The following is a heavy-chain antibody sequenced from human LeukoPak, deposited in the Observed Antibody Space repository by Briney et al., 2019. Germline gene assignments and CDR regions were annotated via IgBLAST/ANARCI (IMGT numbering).Heavy chain of an antibody. Sequence: SGTLSLTCAVSGGSISSSNWWSWVRQPPGKGLEWIGEIYHSGSTNYNPSLKSRVTISVDKSKNQFSLKLTSVTAADTAVYYCARVPYYDIMTGYYVLDYWGQGTLVTVSS. CDR3: ARVPYYDIMTGYYVLDY. V-gene: IGHV4-4*02. J-gene: IGHJ4*02. CDR2: IYHSGST. CDR1: GGSISSSNW. D-gene: IGHD3-9*01.